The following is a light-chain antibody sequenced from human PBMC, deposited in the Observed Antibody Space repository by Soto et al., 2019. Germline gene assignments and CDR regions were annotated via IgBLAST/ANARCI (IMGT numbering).Light chain of an antibody. CDR2: AAS. J-gene: IGKJ4*02. V-gene: IGKV1-39*01. CDR1: QSISSY. CDR3: QQSDSTPRT. Sequence: DIQMTQSPSSLSASVGDRVTITCRASQSISSYLNWYQQKPGKAPKLLIYAASSLQSGVPSRFSGSGSRRDFTLTISSLQPEEFATYYCQQSDSTPRTYGGGTKVEIK.